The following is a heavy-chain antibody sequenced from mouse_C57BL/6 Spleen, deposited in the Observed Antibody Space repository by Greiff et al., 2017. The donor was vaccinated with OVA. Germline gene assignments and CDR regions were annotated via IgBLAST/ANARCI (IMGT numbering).Heavy chain of an antibody. Sequence: EVQLQESGGGLVQPGGSLSLSCAASGFTFTDYYMSWVRQPPGKALEWLGFIRNKANGYTTEYSASVKGRFTISRDNSQSILYLQMNALRAEDSATYYCARWRYSNYGGGFDYWGQGTTLTVSS. V-gene: IGHV7-3*01. CDR1: GFTFTDYY. CDR3: ARWRYSNYGGGFDY. CDR2: IRNKANGYTT. J-gene: IGHJ2*01. D-gene: IGHD2-5*01.